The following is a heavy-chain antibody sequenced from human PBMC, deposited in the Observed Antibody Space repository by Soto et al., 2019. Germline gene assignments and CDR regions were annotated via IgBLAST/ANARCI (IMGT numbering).Heavy chain of an antibody. D-gene: IGHD3-10*01. CDR3: ATSYGSGYRAFDY. CDR1: GGTFSFYS. Sequence: QVQLVQSGAEVKRPGSSVKVSCKASGGTFSFYSINWLRQAHGLGLEWMGRVNPILSMSNYAQRFQGRVTMTADKSTSTAYMELSGLRSEDTAMYYCATSYGSGYRAFDYWGQGALVTVSS. J-gene: IGHJ4*02. V-gene: IGHV1-69*04. CDR2: VNPILSMS.